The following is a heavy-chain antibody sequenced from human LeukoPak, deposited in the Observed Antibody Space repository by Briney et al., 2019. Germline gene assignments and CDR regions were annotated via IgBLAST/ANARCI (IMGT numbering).Heavy chain of an antibody. V-gene: IGHV3-74*01. Sequence: HPGGSLRLSCAASGFTFSSYWMHWVRQAPGKGLVWVSRINTDGSSTSYADSVKGRFTISRDNAKNTLYLQMNSLRAEDTAVYYCARVQRGYRDAFDIWGQGTMVTASS. CDR3: ARVQRGYRDAFDI. CDR2: INTDGSST. D-gene: IGHD6-25*01. CDR1: GFTFSSYW. J-gene: IGHJ3*02.